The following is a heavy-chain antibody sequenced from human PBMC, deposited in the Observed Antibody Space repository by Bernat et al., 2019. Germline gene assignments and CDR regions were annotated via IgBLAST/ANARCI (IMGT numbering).Heavy chain of an antibody. D-gene: IGHD3-22*01. CDR3: AKRTYYYDSSGYYYPFDY. Sequence: QVQLVESGGGVVQPGRSLRLSCAASGFTFSSYGMHWVRQAPGKGLEWVAVISYDGSKKYYADSVKGRFTISRDNSKNTLYLQMNSLRAEDTAVYYCAKRTYYYDSSGYYYPFDYWGQGTLVTVSS. CDR1: GFTFSSYG. V-gene: IGHV3-30*18. CDR2: ISYDGSKK. J-gene: IGHJ4*02.